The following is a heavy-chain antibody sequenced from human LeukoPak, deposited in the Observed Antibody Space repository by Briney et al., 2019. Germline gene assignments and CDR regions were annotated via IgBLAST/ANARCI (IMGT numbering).Heavy chain of an antibody. Sequence: PGGSLRLSCAASGFTFSSYEMNWVRQAPGKGLEWVSYISSSGSTIYYADSVKGRFTISRDNAKNSLYLQMNSLRAEDTAVYYCARAGWFYFDYWGQGTLVTVSS. V-gene: IGHV3-48*03. CDR1: GFTFSSYE. CDR3: ARAGWFYFDY. J-gene: IGHJ4*02. CDR2: ISSSGSTI. D-gene: IGHD3-10*01.